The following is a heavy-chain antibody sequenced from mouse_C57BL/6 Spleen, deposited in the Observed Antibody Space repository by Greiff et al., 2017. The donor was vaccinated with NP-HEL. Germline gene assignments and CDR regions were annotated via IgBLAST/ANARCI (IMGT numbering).Heavy chain of an antibody. CDR1: GYAFSSSW. Sequence: QVQLQQSGPELVKPGASVKISCKASGYAFSSSWMNWVKQRPGKGLEWIGRIYPGDGDTNYNGKFKGKATLTADKSSSTAYMQLSSLTSEDSAVYVCARGAAQATAWFAYWGQGTLVTVAA. J-gene: IGHJ3*01. CDR3: ARGAAQATAWFAY. V-gene: IGHV1-82*01. D-gene: IGHD3-2*02. CDR2: IYPGDGDT.